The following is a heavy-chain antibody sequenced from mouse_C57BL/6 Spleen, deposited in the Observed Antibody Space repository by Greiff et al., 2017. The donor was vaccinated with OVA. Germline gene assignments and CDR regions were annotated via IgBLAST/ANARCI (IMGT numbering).Heavy chain of an antibody. CDR1: GYAFSSSW. CDR2: IYPGDGDT. CDR3: ARWGDYGYFDY. Sequence: LVESGPELVKPGASVKISCKASGYAFSSSWMNWVKQRPGKGLEWIGRIYPGDGDTNYNGKFKGKATLTADKSSSTAYMQLSSLTSEDSAVYFCARWGDYGYFDYWGQGTTLTVSS. D-gene: IGHD2-4*01. V-gene: IGHV1-82*01. J-gene: IGHJ2*01.